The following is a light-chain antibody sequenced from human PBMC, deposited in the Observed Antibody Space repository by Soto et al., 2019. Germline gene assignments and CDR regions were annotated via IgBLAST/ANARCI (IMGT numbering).Light chain of an antibody. CDR2: DAS. J-gene: IGKJ4*01. V-gene: IGKV1-33*01. Sequence: DIQTTQSPSSLSASVGERVPITGQASQDITNYLTWCQQKPGKAPNLLIYDASNLTTAVPSRFSGSSSATDCTCTISSLQPEDIATYKYHTLPPLTFGGGTKVELK. CDR3: HTLPPLT. CDR1: QDITNY.